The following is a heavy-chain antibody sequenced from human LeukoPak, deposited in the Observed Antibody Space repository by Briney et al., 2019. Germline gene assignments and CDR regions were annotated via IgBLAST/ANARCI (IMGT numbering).Heavy chain of an antibody. CDR2: ISGSGDST. D-gene: IGHD3-9*01. CDR3: ARPPSDNLLTGSLYYFDN. CDR1: GFSFSSCA. Sequence: QPGGFLRLSCAASGFSFSSCAMSWVRQAPGKGLEWVSGISGSGDSTDYADSVKGRFTISRDNSKNTLYLQINSLRAEDTAVYYCARPPSDNLLTGSLYYFDNWGQGTLVTVSS. J-gene: IGHJ4*02. V-gene: IGHV3-23*01.